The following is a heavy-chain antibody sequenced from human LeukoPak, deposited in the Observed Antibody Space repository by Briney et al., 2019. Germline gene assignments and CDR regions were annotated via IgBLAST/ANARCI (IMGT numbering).Heavy chain of an antibody. CDR1: GFTSSDHS. V-gene: IGHV3-23*01. Sequence: GGSLRLSCAASGFTSSDHSMSWIRQAPGKGLEWVSAISGSGGSTYYADSVKGRFTISRDNSKNTLYLQMNSLRAEDTAVYYCAKVFGSWYTSLDYWGQGTLVTVSS. D-gene: IGHD6-13*01. CDR2: ISGSGGST. CDR3: AKVFGSWYTSLDY. J-gene: IGHJ4*02.